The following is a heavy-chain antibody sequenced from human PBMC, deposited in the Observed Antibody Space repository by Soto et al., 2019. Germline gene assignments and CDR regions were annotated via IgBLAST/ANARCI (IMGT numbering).Heavy chain of an antibody. V-gene: IGHV3-9*01. Sequence: EVQLVESGGGLVQPGRSLRLSCAASGFTFDDYAMHWVRQAPGKGLEWVSGISWNSGSVGYADSVKGRFTIPRDNAKNSLYLQMNGLRPQDTALYYCAKDVSASGSFFDYWGQGTLVTVSS. D-gene: IGHD3-10*01. CDR1: GFTFDDYA. CDR2: ISWNSGSV. CDR3: AKDVSASGSFFDY. J-gene: IGHJ4*02.